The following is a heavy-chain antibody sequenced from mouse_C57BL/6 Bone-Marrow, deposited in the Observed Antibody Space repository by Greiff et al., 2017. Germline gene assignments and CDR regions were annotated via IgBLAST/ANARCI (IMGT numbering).Heavy chain of an antibody. CDR3: ARSYDYDDYTMDY. CDR1: GYTFTNYW. CDR2: MHPNGGSP. Sequence: QVQLQQPGAELVKPGASVKLSCKASGYTFTNYWMHWVKQRPGQGLEWIGMMHPNGGSPDYNEKFKSEATLSVDKSSRTAYMELSSLTSEDSAVYDCARSYDYDDYTMDYWGQGNSVTVSA. V-gene: IGHV1-64*01. J-gene: IGHJ4*01. D-gene: IGHD2-4*01.